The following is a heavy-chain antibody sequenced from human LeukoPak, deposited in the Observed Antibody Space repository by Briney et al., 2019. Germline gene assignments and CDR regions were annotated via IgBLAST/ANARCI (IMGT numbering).Heavy chain of an antibody. Sequence: PGGSLRLSCAASGFTFSDYYMSWIRPAPGKGLEWVSYISSSSSYTNYADSVKGRFTISRDDAKNSLYLQMNGLRAEDTAVYYCARARPRNSSGWYYYYGMDVWGKGTTVTVSS. D-gene: IGHD6-19*01. CDR3: ARARPRNSSGWYYYYGMDV. CDR2: ISSSSSYT. J-gene: IGHJ6*04. CDR1: GFTFSDYY. V-gene: IGHV3-11*06.